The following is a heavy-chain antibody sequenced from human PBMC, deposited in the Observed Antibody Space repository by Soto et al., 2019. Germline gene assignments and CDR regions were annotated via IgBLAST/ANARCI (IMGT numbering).Heavy chain of an antibody. V-gene: IGHV3-23*01. CDR2: ISGRGGSS. D-gene: IGHD5-12*01. Sequence: EVQLLESGGDLVQPGGSLRLSWAASGFSFGSYAIGRVRQAPGKGLEWVSVISGRGGSSYFGDSVKGRFTISRDNSKNVLSLEMNSLRVEDTAKYFCAKGSIEYSASIDYWGQGTLVLVSS. J-gene: IGHJ4*02. CDR3: AKGSIEYSASIDY. CDR1: GFSFGSYA.